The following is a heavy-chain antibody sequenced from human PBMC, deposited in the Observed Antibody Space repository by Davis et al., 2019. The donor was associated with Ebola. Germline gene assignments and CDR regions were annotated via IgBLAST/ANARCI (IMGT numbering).Heavy chain of an antibody. CDR3: AKSRLRGSVVPAATWGRDNWFDP. V-gene: IGHV3-23*01. Sequence: PGGSLRLSCAVSGFTFDEYAMSWVRQPPGKGLEWVASVSGSGSTTSYADSVRGRFPISRDNSKNTVSLQLNSLRAEDTAVYYCAKSRLRGSVVPAATWGRDNWFDPWGQGTLVTVSS. D-gene: IGHD2-2*01. CDR2: VSGSGSTT. J-gene: IGHJ5*02. CDR1: GFTFDEYA.